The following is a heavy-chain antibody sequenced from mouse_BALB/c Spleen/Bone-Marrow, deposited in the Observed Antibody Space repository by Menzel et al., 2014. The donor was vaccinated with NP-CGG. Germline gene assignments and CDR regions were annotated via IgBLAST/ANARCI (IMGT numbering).Heavy chain of an antibody. CDR1: GFDFRAYW. CDR2: INPDSKTK. V-gene: IGHV4-1*02. Sequence: EVKLMESGGGLVQPGGFLKLSCAASGFDFRAYWMSWVRQAPGKGLEWIGEINPDSKTKNYAPSLKDKFIISRDNAKNKLSLQMSKVRSEDTALYYCARMGYYGWLAYWGQGTLVTVSA. J-gene: IGHJ3*01. D-gene: IGHD1-1*01. CDR3: ARMGYYGWLAY.